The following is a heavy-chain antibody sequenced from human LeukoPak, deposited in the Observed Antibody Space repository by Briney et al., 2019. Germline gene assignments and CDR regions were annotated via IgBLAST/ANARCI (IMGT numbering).Heavy chain of an antibody. CDR3: ARYNYYDSSGYYFDDAFDI. J-gene: IGHJ3*02. Sequence: GGSLRLSCAASGFTFSNYWMNWVRQAPGKGLEWVANIKQDGSKKYYVDSVKGRFTISRDNAKNSLYLQMTSLRAEDTAVYYCARYNYYDSSGYYFDDAFDIWGQGTMVTVSS. CDR1: GFTFSNYW. V-gene: IGHV3-7*01. D-gene: IGHD3-22*01. CDR2: IKQDGSKK.